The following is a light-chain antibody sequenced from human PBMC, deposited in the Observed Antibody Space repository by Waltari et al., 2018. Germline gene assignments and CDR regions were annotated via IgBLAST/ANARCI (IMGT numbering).Light chain of an antibody. V-gene: IGKV1-27*01. CDR2: AAS. Sequence: IQMTQSPSSLSASVGDRVTITCRASQGISNDLAWFQQNPGKVPKLLIYAASTLQLGVPSRVSGRGSGTDFSLTISSLQPEDVATYYCQKYNTGLTFGGGTKVEIK. CDR3: QKYNTGLT. J-gene: IGKJ4*01. CDR1: QGISND.